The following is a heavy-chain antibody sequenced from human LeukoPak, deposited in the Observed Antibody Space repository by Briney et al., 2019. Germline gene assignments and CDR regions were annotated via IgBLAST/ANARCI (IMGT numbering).Heavy chain of an antibody. CDR3: AKVGGSTIASRRAIDY. CDR2: ISGSGGST. J-gene: IGHJ4*02. D-gene: IGHD6-6*01. V-gene: IGHV3-23*01. Sequence: GGSLRLSCAASGFTFGSYAMSWVRQAPGKGLEWVSGISGSGGSTYYADSVKGRFTISRDNSKNTLYLQMNSLTAEDTAVYYCAKVGGSTIASRRAIDYWGQGTLVTVSS. CDR1: GFTFGSYA.